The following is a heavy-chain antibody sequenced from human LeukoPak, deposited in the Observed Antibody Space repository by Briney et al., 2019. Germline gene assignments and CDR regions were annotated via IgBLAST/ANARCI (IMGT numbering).Heavy chain of an antibody. V-gene: IGHV3-66*02. CDR2: IYTSGTT. Sequence: PGGSLRLSCAVSGFTVSDNYMTWVRQAPGKGLEWVSIIYTSGTTYYSDSVKGRFTISRDNSKNTLYLQTNSLRAEDTAVYYCARSGRTSFYSYMDVWGKGTTVTVSS. CDR3: ARSGRTSFYSYMDV. J-gene: IGHJ6*03. CDR1: GFTVSDNY. D-gene: IGHD1-7*01.